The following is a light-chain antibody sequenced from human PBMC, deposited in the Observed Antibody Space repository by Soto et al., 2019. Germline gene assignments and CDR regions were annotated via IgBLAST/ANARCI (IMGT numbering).Light chain of an antibody. CDR3: QQYGNSRFT. J-gene: IGKJ2*01. V-gene: IGKV3-20*01. Sequence: VLTQSPGTLSLSAGDRATVSFRASPSVSSSSFAWYQQKPGQAPRLLIFGTSARATGIPDRFRGSGSGTEFTLTITRLEPEDFAVYYCQQYGNSRFTFGRGTKLEIK. CDR1: PSVSSSS. CDR2: GTS.